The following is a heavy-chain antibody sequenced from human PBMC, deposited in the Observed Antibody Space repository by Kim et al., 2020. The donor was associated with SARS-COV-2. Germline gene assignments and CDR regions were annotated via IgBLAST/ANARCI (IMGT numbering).Heavy chain of an antibody. J-gene: IGHJ6*02. CDR2: IYYSGST. CDR1: GGSISSGGYY. V-gene: IGHV4-31*03. D-gene: IGHD5-12*01. CDR3: ARDTGIVATISSYYYYGMDV. Sequence: SETLSLTCTVSGGSISSGGYYWSWIRQHPGKGLEWIGYIYYSGSTYYNPSLKSRVTISVDTSKNQFSLKLSSVTAADTAVYYCARDTGIVATISSYYYYGMDVWGQGTTVTVSS.